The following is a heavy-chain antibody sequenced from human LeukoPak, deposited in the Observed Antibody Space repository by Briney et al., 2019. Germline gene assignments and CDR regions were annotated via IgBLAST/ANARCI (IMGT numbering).Heavy chain of an antibody. CDR3: ARTPPGGWYGSLDY. V-gene: IGHV3-23*01. D-gene: IGHD6-19*01. Sequence: PGGSLRLSCAASGFTFNSYAMSWVRQAPGKGLEWVSLISGSGGSTYNADSVKGRFTISRDNSKNTLYLQMNSLRAEDTAVYYCARTPPGGWYGSLDYWGQGTLVTVSS. CDR2: ISGSGGST. CDR1: GFTFNSYA. J-gene: IGHJ4*02.